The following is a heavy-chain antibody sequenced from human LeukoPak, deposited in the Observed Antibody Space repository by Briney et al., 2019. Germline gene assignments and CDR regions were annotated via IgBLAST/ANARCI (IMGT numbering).Heavy chain of an antibody. D-gene: IGHD5-12*01. V-gene: IGHV1-2*02. Sequence: WASVKVSCKASGYTFTGYYMHWVRQAPGQGLEWMGWINPNSGGTNYAQKFQGRVTMTRDTSISTAYMELSGLRSDDTAVYYCARDRGGYDLDGADYWGQGTLVTVSS. CDR2: INPNSGGT. CDR3: ARDRGGYDLDGADY. CDR1: GYTFTGYY. J-gene: IGHJ4*02.